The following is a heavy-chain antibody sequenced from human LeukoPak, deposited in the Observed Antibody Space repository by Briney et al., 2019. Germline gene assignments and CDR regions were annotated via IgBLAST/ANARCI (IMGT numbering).Heavy chain of an antibody. D-gene: IGHD2-15*01. J-gene: IGHJ4*02. CDR1: GFTFSGYS. Sequence: GGSLRLSCLASGFTFSGYSMNWVRQAPGKGLEWVSYISISSTTINYADSVKGRFTISRDNAKNSLYLQMNSRRDEDTAVMYCARVMYGGICYSVDYWGQQTLVTVSS. V-gene: IGHV3-48*02. CDR2: ISISSTTI. CDR3: ARVMYGGICYSVDY.